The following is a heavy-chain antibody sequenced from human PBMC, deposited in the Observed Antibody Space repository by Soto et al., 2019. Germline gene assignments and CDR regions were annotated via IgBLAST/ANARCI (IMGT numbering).Heavy chain of an antibody. J-gene: IGHJ6*03. CDR2: INPSGGST. CDR3: ARDVAQYSSGWFYYMDV. V-gene: IGHV1-46*03. CDR1: GYTLTSYY. Sequence: GASVKVSCKASGYTLTSYYMHWVRQAPGQGLEWMGIINPSGGSTSYAQKFQGRVTMTRDTSTSTVYMELSSLRSEDTAVYYCARDVAQYSSGWFYYMDVWGKGTTVTVSS. D-gene: IGHD6-19*01.